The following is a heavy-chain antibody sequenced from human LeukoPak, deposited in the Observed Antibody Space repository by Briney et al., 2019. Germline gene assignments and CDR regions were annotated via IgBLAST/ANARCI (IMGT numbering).Heavy chain of an antibody. CDR3: AKEGTMSRWAFDI. Sequence: GGSLTLSCSVCGFTFRNYAMSWVGQAPGKGREGVSATSGSGGSTYYADSVKGRFTISKDNSKNTLYLQMNSLRVEDTAVYYCAKEGTMSRWAFDIWGRGTMLTVSS. CDR2: TSGSGGST. CDR1: GFTFRNYA. J-gene: IGHJ3*02. D-gene: IGHD3-10*02. V-gene: IGHV3-23*01.